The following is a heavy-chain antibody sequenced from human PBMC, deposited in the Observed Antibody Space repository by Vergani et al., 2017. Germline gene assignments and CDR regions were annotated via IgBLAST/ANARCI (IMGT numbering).Heavy chain of an antibody. V-gene: IGHV3-11*01. J-gene: IGHJ5*02. D-gene: IGHD7-27*01. Sequence: QVQLVESGGGLVKPGGSLRLSCAASGFTFSDYYMSWIRQAPGQGLEWGSYISSSGSTIYYADSANGRFTISRDNAKNSLYRQMNSLRAEDKAVYYCARMPALGTGWFDPWGQGTLVTVSS. CDR1: GFTFSDYY. CDR3: ARMPALGTGWFDP. CDR2: ISSSGSTI.